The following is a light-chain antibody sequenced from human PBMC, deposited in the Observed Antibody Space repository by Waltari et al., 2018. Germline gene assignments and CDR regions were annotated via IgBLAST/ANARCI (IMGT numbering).Light chain of an antibody. CDR3: QQYNSHST. J-gene: IGKJ2*01. CDR1: QSISSW. Sequence: DIQMTQSPSTLSASVGDRVTITCRASQSISSWLAWYQQKPGKAPKLLIYKASNLESGVPSRFSGFGSVTEFTLIISSLQPDDLATYYCQQYNSHSTFGQGTKLEIK. CDR2: KAS. V-gene: IGKV1-5*03.